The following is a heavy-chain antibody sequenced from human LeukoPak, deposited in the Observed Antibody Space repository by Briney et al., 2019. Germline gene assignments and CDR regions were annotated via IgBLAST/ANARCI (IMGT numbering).Heavy chain of an antibody. Sequence: SETLSLTCTVSGDSINSLDLWSWVRQPPGKGLEWIGEMYLSGTTHSNPSVKSRVTLSIDKSKNQFFLNLSSVTAADTAVYYCAGLVGRYSSGLYYYYFDYWGQGTLVTVSS. CDR3: AGLVGRYSSGLYYYYFDY. J-gene: IGHJ4*02. V-gene: IGHV4-4*02. CDR1: GDSINSLDL. CDR2: MYLSGTT. D-gene: IGHD3-22*01.